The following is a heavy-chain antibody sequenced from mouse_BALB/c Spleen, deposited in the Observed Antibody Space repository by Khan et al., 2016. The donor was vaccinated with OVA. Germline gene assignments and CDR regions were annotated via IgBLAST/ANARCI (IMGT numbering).Heavy chain of an antibody. CDR1: GYTFTSHW. Sequence: LQQPGSELVRPGASVKLSCKASGYTFTSHWMHWVKQRPGQGLEWIGDIYPGSGSTNYDEKFKSKATLPVDTSSSTAYMQLSSLTSEDSAVYYCTRWSYWFAYWGQGTLVTVSA. CDR2: IYPGSGST. D-gene: IGHD2-12*01. J-gene: IGHJ3*01. V-gene: IGHV1S22*01. CDR3: TRWSYWFAY.